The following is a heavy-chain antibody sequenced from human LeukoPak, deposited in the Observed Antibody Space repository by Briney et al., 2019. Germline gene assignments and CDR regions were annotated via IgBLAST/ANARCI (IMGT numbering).Heavy chain of an antibody. V-gene: IGHV4-59*08. Sequence: PSDTLSLTCTASGASMSSFYWSWIRQHPGKGLEWIGYIYYSGSTYYNPSLKSRVTISVDTSKNQFSLKLSSVTAADTAVYYCARLYNWFDPWGQGTLVTVSS. J-gene: IGHJ5*02. CDR1: GASMSSFY. CDR2: IYYSGST. CDR3: ARLYNWFDP.